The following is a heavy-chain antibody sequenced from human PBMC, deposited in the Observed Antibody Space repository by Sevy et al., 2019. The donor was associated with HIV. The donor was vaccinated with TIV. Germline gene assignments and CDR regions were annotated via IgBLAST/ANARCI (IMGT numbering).Heavy chain of an antibody. J-gene: IGHJ4*01. D-gene: IGHD1-26*01. CDR1: GFAFSTHA. Sequence: GGSLRLSCAGSGFAFSTHAMYWVRQAPGKGLEWVAVISYEGTETFYAASVEGRFTISRDNSKNMLSLQINSLKPEDTAVYYCARDGGYSIKWYPLYWGHGTLVTVSS. CDR3: ARDGGYSIKWYPLY. CDR2: ISYEGTET. V-gene: IGHV3-30-3*01.